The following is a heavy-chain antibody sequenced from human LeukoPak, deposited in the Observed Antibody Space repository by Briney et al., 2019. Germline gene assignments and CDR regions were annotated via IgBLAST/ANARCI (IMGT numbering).Heavy chain of an antibody. Sequence: GGSLRLSCAASGFTFSSYSMNWVRQAPGKGLEWVSSISSSSSYIYYADSVKGRFTISRDNAKNSLYLQMNRLRAEDTAVYYCARDALGDILTGYYFDYWGQGTLVTVSS. CDR3: ARDALGDILTGYYFDY. V-gene: IGHV3-21*01. CDR2: ISSSSSYI. J-gene: IGHJ4*02. CDR1: GFTFSSYS. D-gene: IGHD3-9*01.